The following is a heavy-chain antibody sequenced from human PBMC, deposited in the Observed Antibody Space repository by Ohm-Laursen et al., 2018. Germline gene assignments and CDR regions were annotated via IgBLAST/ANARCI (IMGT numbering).Heavy chain of an antibody. CDR3: AKDMAPLYYYDSSGYTYYYGMDV. Sequence: SLRLSCAASGFTFNNYAMHWVRHAPGKGLEWVSGISRTSVSIGYADSVKGRFTISRDNAKNSLYLQMNSLRAEDTALYYCAKDMAPLYYYDSSGYTYYYGMDVWGQGTTVTVSS. CDR2: ISRTSVSI. D-gene: IGHD3-22*01. CDR1: GFTFNNYA. V-gene: IGHV3-9*01. J-gene: IGHJ6*02.